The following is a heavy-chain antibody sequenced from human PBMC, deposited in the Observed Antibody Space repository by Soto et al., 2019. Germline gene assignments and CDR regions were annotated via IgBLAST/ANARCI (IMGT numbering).Heavy chain of an antibody. CDR2: INPNSGHT. J-gene: IGHJ5*02. V-gene: IGHV1-18*01. Sequence: QIQLLQSRAEVKKPGTSVKVSCKASGYTFTNYGIIWVRQAPGQGLEWMGWINPNSGHTNYAQNLQDRATMTTDTSTNTAYMELRSLRSDDTAVYFCARGQVVNFDNWFDPWGQGTLVTVSS. CDR3: ARGQVVNFDNWFDP. D-gene: IGHD3-22*01. CDR1: GYTFTNYG.